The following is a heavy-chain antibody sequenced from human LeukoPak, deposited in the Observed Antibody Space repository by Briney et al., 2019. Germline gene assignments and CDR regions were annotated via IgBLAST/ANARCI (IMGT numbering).Heavy chain of an antibody. V-gene: IGHV1-18*01. J-gene: IGHJ4*02. CDR3: ARAVNHDEALDFDY. Sequence: ASVKVSCKASGYTFTSYGISWVRQAPGQGLEWMGWISAYNGNTNYAQKLQGRVTMTTDTSTSTAYMELRSLRSDDTAVYYCARAVNHDEALDFDYWGQGTLVTVSS. D-gene: IGHD1-14*01. CDR2: ISAYNGNT. CDR1: GYTFTSYG.